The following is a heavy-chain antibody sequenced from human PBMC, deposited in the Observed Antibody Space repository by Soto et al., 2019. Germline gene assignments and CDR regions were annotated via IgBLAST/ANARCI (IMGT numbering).Heavy chain of an antibody. CDR2: IKSKTDGGTT. Sequence: EVQLVESGGGLVKPGGSLRLSCAASGFTFTNAWMNWVRQAPGKGLESIGRIKSKTDGGTTDYTAPVKGRFIISRDDSKNTLFLKMSSLQIEDTALYYCVTDRLVWGQGTLVTVFS. CDR1: GFTFTNAW. V-gene: IGHV3-15*01. J-gene: IGHJ4*02. CDR3: VTDRLV. D-gene: IGHD2-2*01.